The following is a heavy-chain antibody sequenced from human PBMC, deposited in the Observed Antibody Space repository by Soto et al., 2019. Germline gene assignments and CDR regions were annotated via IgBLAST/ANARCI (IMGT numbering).Heavy chain of an antibody. Sequence: QVQLQQWGAGLLKPSETLSLTCDVYGGSFGGYFWSWIRQPPGKGLEWIGEINHGGITNYNPSLKSRITISVDTSKNQFSLKLSSVTAADAAVYYCARQGALTVMFYYHGMDVWGQGTSVTVSS. J-gene: IGHJ6*02. D-gene: IGHD3-9*01. V-gene: IGHV4-34*02. CDR2: INHGGIT. CDR3: ARQGALTVMFYYHGMDV. CDR1: GGSFGGYF.